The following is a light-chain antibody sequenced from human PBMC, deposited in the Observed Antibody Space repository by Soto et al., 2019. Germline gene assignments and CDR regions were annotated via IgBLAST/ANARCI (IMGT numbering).Light chain of an antibody. Sequence: QSVLTQPPSVSAAPGQKVTISCSGGSSNIGNNHVSWYQQVAGTTPKLLIFDNNKRPSGIPDRFSGSKSGTSATLGIAGLQTGDAADYYCATWDSSLSAWLFGGGTQLTVL. CDR2: DNN. V-gene: IGLV1-51*01. J-gene: IGLJ3*02. CDR1: SSNIGNNH. CDR3: ATWDSSLSAWL.